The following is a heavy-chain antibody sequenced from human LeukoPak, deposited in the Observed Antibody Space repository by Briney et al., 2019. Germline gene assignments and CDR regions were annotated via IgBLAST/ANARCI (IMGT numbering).Heavy chain of an antibody. D-gene: IGHD3-22*01. CDR3: AKDRGYYYDSSGYYYFDY. CDR1: GFTFNSYA. Sequence: SGGSLRLSCAASGFTFNSYAMGWVRQAPGKGLEWVSAISGGGGSTYHADSVKGRFTISRDNSKNTLYLQMNSLRAEDTAVYYCAKDRGYYYDSSGYYYFDYWGQGTLVTVSS. CDR2: ISGGGGST. J-gene: IGHJ4*02. V-gene: IGHV3-23*01.